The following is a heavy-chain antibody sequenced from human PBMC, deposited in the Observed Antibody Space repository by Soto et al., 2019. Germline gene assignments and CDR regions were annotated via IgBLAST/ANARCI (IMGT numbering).Heavy chain of an antibody. V-gene: IGHV3-11*01. CDR1: GFTFSDYY. CDR3: AREFRGVYDFWSGYSRYYYYMDV. D-gene: IGHD3-3*01. J-gene: IGHJ6*03. Sequence: GGSLRLSCAASGFTFSDYYMSLIRQAPGKGLEWVSYISSSGSTIYYADSVKGRFTISRDNAKNSLYLQMNSLRAEDTAVYYCAREFRGVYDFWSGYSRYYYYMDVWGKGTTVTVSS. CDR2: ISSSGSTI.